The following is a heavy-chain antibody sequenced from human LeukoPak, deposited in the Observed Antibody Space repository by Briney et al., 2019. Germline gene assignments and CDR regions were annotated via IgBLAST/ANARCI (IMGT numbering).Heavy chain of an antibody. V-gene: IGHV1-2*06. CDR3: ARGLVAGTPLGY. J-gene: IGHJ4*02. CDR2: INPNSGGT. Sequence: ASVKVSCKASGYTFTGYYMHWVRQAPGQGLEWMGRINPNSGGTNYAQKFQGRVTMTRDTSISTAYMELSRLRSDDTAVYYCARGLVAGTPLGYWGQGTLVTVSS. CDR1: GYTFTGYY. D-gene: IGHD6-19*01.